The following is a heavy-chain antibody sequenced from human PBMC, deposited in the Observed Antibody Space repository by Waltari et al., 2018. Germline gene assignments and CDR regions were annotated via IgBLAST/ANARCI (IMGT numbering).Heavy chain of an antibody. J-gene: IGHJ5*02. CDR2: IIPIFGTA. CDR1: RGTFSTYA. D-gene: IGHD5-12*01. CDR3: ASPGWLQSGNGFDP. Sequence: QVQPVQSGAEVKKPGSSVKVSCKASRGTFSTYAISWVRPAPGQGLEWMGGIIPIFGTANYAQKFQGRVTITADEATSTAYMELSSLRSEDTAVYYCASPGWLQSGNGFDPWGQGTLVTVSS. V-gene: IGHV1-69*01.